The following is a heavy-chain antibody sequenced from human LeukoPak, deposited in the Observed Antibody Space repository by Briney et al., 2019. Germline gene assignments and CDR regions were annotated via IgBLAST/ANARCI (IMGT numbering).Heavy chain of an antibody. CDR1: GGSFSGYY. CDR3: ARGPHFYGSGSYEYSYYYYYYGMDV. J-gene: IGHJ6*04. D-gene: IGHD3-10*01. CDR2: INHKGAT. V-gene: IGHV4-34*01. Sequence: PSETLSLTCAVYGGSFSGYYWTWVRQPPGKGLEWIGEINHKGATNYNPSLKSRVTISLDTSKNQFSLTLSSVTAADTAVYYCARGPHFYGSGSYEYSYYYYYYGMDVWGKGTAVTVSS.